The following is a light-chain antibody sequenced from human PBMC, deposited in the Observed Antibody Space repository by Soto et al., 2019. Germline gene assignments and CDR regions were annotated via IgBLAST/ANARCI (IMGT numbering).Light chain of an antibody. CDR2: DAS. CDR3: QQRSNWPPDT. Sequence: PGARATLSCRASQSVSSYLAWYQQKPGQAPRLLIYDASNRATGIPARFSGSGSGTDFTLTISSLEPEDFAVYYCQQRSNWPPDTFGGGTKVEIK. CDR1: QSVSSY. V-gene: IGKV3-11*01. J-gene: IGKJ4*01.